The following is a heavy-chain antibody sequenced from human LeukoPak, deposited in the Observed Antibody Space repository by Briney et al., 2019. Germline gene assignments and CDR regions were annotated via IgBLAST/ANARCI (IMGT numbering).Heavy chain of an antibody. CDR3: ARASSYYGSGPYYFDY. J-gene: IGHJ4*02. V-gene: IGHV3-30*03. CDR2: ISYDGSNK. Sequence: GGSLRLSCAASGFTFSSYGMHWVRQAPGKGLEWVAVISYDGSNKYYADSVKGRFTISRDNSKNTLYLQMNSLRAEDTAVYYCARASSYYGSGPYYFDYWGQGTLVTVSS. CDR1: GFTFSSYG. D-gene: IGHD3-10*01.